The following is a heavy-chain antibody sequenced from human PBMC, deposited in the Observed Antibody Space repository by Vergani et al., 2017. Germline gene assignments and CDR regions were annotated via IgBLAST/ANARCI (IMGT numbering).Heavy chain of an antibody. V-gene: IGHV1-18*04. CDR3: ARAPHGGSYGIGCMDV. CDR2: ISAYNGNK. J-gene: IGHJ6*02. CDR1: GYTFTSYG. Sequence: QVQLVQSGAEVKKPGASVKVSCKASGYTFTSYGISWVRQAPGQGLEWMGWISAYNGNKNYAQKFQGRVTMTTDTSTSTAYMELRSLRSDDTAVYYCARAPHGGSYGIGCMDVWGQGTTVTVSS. D-gene: IGHD1-26*01.